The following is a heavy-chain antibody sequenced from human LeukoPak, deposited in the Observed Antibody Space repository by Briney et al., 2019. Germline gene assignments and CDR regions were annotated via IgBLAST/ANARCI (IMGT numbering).Heavy chain of an antibody. J-gene: IGHJ4*02. Sequence: PEGSLRLSCATSGFTFSQFGMTWVRQPPGKGLEWVASFDGNAHGTYFADSVKGRCTISSDNSKNTVYLQMNSLRADDTAIYYCAKARIIGVGWAQFDSWGQGSLVTVSS. CDR2: FDGNAHGT. D-gene: IGHD2-21*01. V-gene: IGHV3-23*01. CDR1: GFTFSQFG. CDR3: AKARIIGVGWAQFDS.